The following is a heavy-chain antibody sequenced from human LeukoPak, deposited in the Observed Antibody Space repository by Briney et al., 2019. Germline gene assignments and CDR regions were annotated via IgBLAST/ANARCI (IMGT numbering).Heavy chain of an antibody. CDR2: MNPKNGAT. J-gene: IGHJ5*02. D-gene: IGHD3-16*02. CDR1: GYTFTNYG. CDR3: ARMDRLSATPTTDWFYP. V-gene: IGHV1-8*01. Sequence: ASVKVSCKASGYTFTNYGINWVRQATGQGLEWMGWMNPKNGATGYAQKFQGRVTMTRDTSIGTAYMELSSLVSEDTAAYYCARMDRLSATPTTDWFYPWGQGTLVTVSS.